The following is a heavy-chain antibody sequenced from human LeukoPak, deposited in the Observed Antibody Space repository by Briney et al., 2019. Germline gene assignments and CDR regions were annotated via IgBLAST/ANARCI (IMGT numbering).Heavy chain of an antibody. CDR2: ISYDGSNK. Sequence: PGRSLRLSCAASGFTFSSYGMHWVRQAPGKGLEWVAVISYDGSNKYYADSVKGRFTISRDNSKNTLYLQMNSLRAEDTAVYYCARRAGSPVDWFDSWGQGTLVTVSS. V-gene: IGHV3-30*03. D-gene: IGHD2-15*01. CDR3: ARRAGSPVDWFDS. CDR1: GFTFSSYG. J-gene: IGHJ5*01.